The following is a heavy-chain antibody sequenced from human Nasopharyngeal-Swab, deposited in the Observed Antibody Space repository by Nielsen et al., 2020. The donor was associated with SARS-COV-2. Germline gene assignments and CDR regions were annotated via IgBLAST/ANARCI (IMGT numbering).Heavy chain of an antibody. D-gene: IGHD3-22*01. V-gene: IGHV4-34*01. Sequence: SETLSLTCAVYGGSFSGYYWSWIRRPPGKGLEWIGEINHSGSTNYNPSLKSRVTISVDTSKNQFSLKLSSVTAADTAVYYCARARHYYDSSGQGYYFDYWGQGTLVTVSS. CDR3: ARARHYYDSSGQGYYFDY. CDR1: GGSFSGYY. J-gene: IGHJ4*02. CDR2: INHSGST.